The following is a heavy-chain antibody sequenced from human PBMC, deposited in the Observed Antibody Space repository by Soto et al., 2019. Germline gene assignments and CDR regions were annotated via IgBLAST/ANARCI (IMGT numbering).Heavy chain of an antibody. J-gene: IGHJ6*02. CDR3: AMGGELLAAGYYYYYYGMDV. CDR2: ISGSGGST. V-gene: IGHV3-23*01. D-gene: IGHD3-10*01. CDR1: GFTFRNYA. Sequence: PGGSLRLSCAASGFTFRNYAMSWVRQAPGKGLEWVSAISGSGGSTYYADSVKGRFTISRDNSKNTLYLQMNSLRAEDTAVYYCAMGGELLAAGYYYYYYGMDVWGQGTTVTVSS.